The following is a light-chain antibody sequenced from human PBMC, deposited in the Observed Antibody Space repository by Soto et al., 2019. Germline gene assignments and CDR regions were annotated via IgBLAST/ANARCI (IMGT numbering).Light chain of an antibody. V-gene: IGKV3-11*01. CDR1: QDISNY. CDR3: QQRSRSIT. CDR2: DAS. J-gene: IGKJ5*01. Sequence: TQSPSSLSASVGDRVTITCQASQDISNYLNWYQQKPGQAPRLLIYDASNRATGIPARFSGSGSGTDFTLTISSLEPEDFAVYYCQQRSRSITFGQGTRLEIK.